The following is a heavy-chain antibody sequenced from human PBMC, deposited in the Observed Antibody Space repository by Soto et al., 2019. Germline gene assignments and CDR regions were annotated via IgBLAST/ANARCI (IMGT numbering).Heavy chain of an antibody. Sequence: QVQLQQWGAGLLKPSETLSLTCAVYGRSFSGYYWSWIRQPPGKGLEWIGEINHSGSTNYNPSLKSRVTISVDTSKNQFSLKLSSVTAADTAVYYCARGGYCTNGVCYTYFDPWGQGTLVTVSS. V-gene: IGHV4-34*01. CDR2: INHSGST. CDR3: ARGGYCTNGVCYTYFDP. J-gene: IGHJ5*02. CDR1: GRSFSGYY. D-gene: IGHD2-8*01.